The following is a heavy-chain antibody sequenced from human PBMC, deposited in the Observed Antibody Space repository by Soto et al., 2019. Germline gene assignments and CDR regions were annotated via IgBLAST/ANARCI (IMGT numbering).Heavy chain of an antibody. J-gene: IGHJ5*02. CDR2: INAGNGNT. CDR1: GYTFTSYA. Sequence: ASVKVSCKASGYTFTSYAMHWVRQAPGQRLEWMGWINAGNGNTKYSQKFQGRVTITRDTSASAAYMELSSLRSEDTAVYYCARDTLYDSSGYYYVGYNWFDPWGQGTLVTVSS. V-gene: IGHV1-3*01. CDR3: ARDTLYDSSGYYYVGYNWFDP. D-gene: IGHD3-22*01.